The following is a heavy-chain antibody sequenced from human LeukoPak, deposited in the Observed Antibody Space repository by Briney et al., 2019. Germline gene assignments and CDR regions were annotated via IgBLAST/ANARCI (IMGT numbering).Heavy chain of an antibody. J-gene: IGHJ6*02. D-gene: IGHD3-9*01. Sequence: GGSLRLSCAASGFTFSSYGMHWVRQAPGKGLEWVAVISYDGSNKYYADSVKGRFTISRDNSKNTLYLQMNSLRAEDTAVYYCAKRLGSVTYYYYGMDVWGQGTTVTVSS. CDR1: GFTFSSYG. CDR3: AKRLGSVTYYYYGMDV. CDR2: ISYDGSNK. V-gene: IGHV3-30*18.